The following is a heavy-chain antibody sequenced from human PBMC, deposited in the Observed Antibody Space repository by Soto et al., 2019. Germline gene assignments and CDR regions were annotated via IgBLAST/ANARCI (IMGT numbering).Heavy chain of an antibody. D-gene: IGHD3-22*01. CDR3: ARRSMILGWFDP. CDR2: IIPIFGTA. CDR1: GGTFSSYA. Sequence: GASVKVSCKASGGTFSSYAISWVRQAPGQGLEWMGGIIPIFGTANYAQKFQGRVTITADESTSTAYMELRSLRSDDTAVYYCARRSMILGWFDPWGQGTLVTVSS. V-gene: IGHV1-69*13. J-gene: IGHJ5*02.